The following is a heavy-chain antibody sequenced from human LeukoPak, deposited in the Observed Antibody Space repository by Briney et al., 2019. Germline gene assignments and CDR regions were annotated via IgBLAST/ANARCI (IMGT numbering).Heavy chain of an antibody. Sequence: GRSLRLSCAASGFTFSSYAMSWVRQAPGKGLEWVSAISGRGGSTYYADSVKGRFTISRDNSKNTLYLQMNSLRAEDTAVYYCAKSGCSGGSCYSGTYFDLWGRGTLVTVSS. D-gene: IGHD2-15*01. CDR3: AKSGCSGGSCYSGTYFDL. CDR1: GFTFSSYA. CDR2: ISGRGGST. V-gene: IGHV3-23*01. J-gene: IGHJ2*01.